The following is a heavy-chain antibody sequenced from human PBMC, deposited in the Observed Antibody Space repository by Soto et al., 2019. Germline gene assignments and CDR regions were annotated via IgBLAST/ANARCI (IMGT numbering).Heavy chain of an antibody. CDR2: INSDGSST. D-gene: IGHD7-27*01. CDR1: GFTFSSYW. CDR3: ARAGVGDAFDV. J-gene: IGHJ3*01. V-gene: IGHV3-74*01. Sequence: PGGSLRLSCAASGFTFSSYWMHWVRQAPGKGLVWVSRINSDGSSTSYADSVKGRFTISGDNAKNTLYLQMNSLRAEDTAVYYCARAGVGDAFDVWGQGTMVTVSS.